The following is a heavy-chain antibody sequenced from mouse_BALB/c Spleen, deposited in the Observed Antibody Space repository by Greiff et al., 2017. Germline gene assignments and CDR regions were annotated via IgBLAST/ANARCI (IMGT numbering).Heavy chain of an antibody. Sequence: VQLKESGPGLVAPSQSLSITCTVSGFSLTGYGVNWVRQPPGKGLEWLGVIWSGGSTDYNAAFISRLSISKDNSKSQVFFKMNSLQANDTAIYYCASHYYGSSPSYAMDDWGQGTSVTVSS. V-gene: IGHV2-2*02. D-gene: IGHD1-1*01. J-gene: IGHJ4*01. CDR1: GFSLTGYG. CDR3: ASHYYGSSPSYAMDD. CDR2: IWSGGST.